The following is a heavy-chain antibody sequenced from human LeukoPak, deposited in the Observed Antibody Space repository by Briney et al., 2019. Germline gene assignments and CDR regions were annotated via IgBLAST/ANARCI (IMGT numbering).Heavy chain of an antibody. CDR3: ARARLDSSGRFDY. D-gene: IGHD3-22*01. Sequence: SETLSLTCTVSGGSISSGGYYWSWIRQHPGKGLEWIGYIYYSGSTYYNPSLKSRVTISVDTSKNQFSLKLNSVTAADTAVYYCARARLDSSGRFDYWGQGTLVTVSS. J-gene: IGHJ4*02. V-gene: IGHV4-31*03. CDR1: GGSISSGGYY. CDR2: IYYSGST.